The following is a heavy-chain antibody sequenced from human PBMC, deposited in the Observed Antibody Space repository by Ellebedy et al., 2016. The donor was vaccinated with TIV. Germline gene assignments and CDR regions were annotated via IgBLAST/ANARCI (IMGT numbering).Heavy chain of an antibody. CDR2: IKQDGSEK. D-gene: IGHD4-17*01. J-gene: IGHJ4*02. V-gene: IGHV3-7*01. CDR3: SRHTDYALDY. Sequence: GESLKISCAASGFTFSIYWMSWVRQAPGKGLERVANIKQDGSEKSYVDSVKGRFTISRDNAKNSLYLQMNSLRAEDTAVYYCSRHTDYALDYWGQGALVTVSS. CDR1: GFTFSIYW.